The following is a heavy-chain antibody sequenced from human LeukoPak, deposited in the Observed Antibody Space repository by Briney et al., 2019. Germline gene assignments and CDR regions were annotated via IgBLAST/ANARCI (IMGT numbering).Heavy chain of an antibody. CDR3: AKDPPELELTPPLDY. D-gene: IGHD1-7*01. Sequence: GGSLRLSCAASGFTFSSYGMHWVRQAPGKGLEWVAVIWYDGSNKYYADSVKGRFTISRDNSKNTLYLQMNSLRAEDTAVYYCAKDPPELELTPPLDYWGQGTLVTVSS. V-gene: IGHV3-33*06. J-gene: IGHJ4*02. CDR1: GFTFSSYG. CDR2: IWYDGSNK.